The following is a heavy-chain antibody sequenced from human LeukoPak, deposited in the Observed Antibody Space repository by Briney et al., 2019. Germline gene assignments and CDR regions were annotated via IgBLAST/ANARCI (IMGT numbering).Heavy chain of an antibody. V-gene: IGHV4-31*03. CDR3: ARGLPSANDNNWLDP. Sequence: SETLSLTCTVSVDSIRVGRYYWSWIRQHPGKGLEWIGYIYYSGTTYYNPSLKSRVTISVDTSKNQFSLKLSSVTAADTAVYYCARGLPSANDNNWLDPWGQGTLVTVSS. CDR1: VDSIRVGRYY. J-gene: IGHJ5*02. D-gene: IGHD3-22*01. CDR2: IYYSGTT.